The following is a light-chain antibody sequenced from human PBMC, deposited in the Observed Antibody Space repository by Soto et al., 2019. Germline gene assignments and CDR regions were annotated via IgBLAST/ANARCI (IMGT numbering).Light chain of an antibody. V-gene: IGKV3D-7*01. CDR1: QSVSSSY. Sequence: EIVMTQSPATLSLSPGERATLSCRASQSVSSSYLSWYQQKPGQAPRLLIYGASTRATGIPARFSGSGSGTDFTLTISSQQPEDFAVYYCQQDYNLPSFGQGTKLEIK. J-gene: IGKJ2*01. CDR3: QQDYNLPS. CDR2: GAS.